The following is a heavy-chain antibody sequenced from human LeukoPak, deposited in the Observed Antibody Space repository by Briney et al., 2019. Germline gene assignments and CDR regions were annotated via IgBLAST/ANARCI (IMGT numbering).Heavy chain of an antibody. V-gene: IGHV3-23*01. Sequence: GGSLRLSCTASGFTFSSNTMSWVRQAPGKGLEWVSVISGSGDRTYYADSVKGRFTISRDNSKKTLYLQMNSLRAEDTAVYYCARAPMVRGGDYFDYWGQGTLVTVSS. J-gene: IGHJ4*02. CDR3: ARAPMVRGGDYFDY. CDR1: GFTFSSNT. D-gene: IGHD3-10*01. CDR2: ISGSGDRT.